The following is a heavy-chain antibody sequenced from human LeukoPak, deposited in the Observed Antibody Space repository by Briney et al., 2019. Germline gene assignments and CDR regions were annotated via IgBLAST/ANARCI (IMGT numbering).Heavy chain of an antibody. CDR3: ASSDGYYYMDV. J-gene: IGHJ6*03. D-gene: IGHD1-26*01. CDR1: GFTFTTYD. V-gene: IGHV3-13*01. CDR2: MGTAGET. Sequence: PGGTLRLSCAASGFTFTTYDVPWVRQATGTGLESVSAMGTAGETYYTRSVTGRFTISRENAKNSLYLKMNSLRAGDTAVYYCASSDGYYYMDVGGKGPTVTVSS.